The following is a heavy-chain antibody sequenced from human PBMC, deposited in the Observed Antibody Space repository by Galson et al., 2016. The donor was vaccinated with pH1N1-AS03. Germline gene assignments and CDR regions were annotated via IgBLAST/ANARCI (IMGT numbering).Heavy chain of an antibody. CDR2: ISWTSADI. Sequence: SCAASGFTPDASAMHWVRQAPGKGLEWVSGISWTSADIAYADAVKGRFTISRDNAKKSLYLQLNSLRADDTALYYCVTDILPGGADVWGQGTSVTVSS. CDR1: GFTPDASA. V-gene: IGHV3-9*02. D-gene: IGHD2-21*01. J-gene: IGHJ6*02. CDR3: VTDILPGGADV.